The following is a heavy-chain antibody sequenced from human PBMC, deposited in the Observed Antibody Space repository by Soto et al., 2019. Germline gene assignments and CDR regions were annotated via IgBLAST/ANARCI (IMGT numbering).Heavy chain of an antibody. CDR3: AREERSTGTTGY. J-gene: IGHJ4*02. Sequence: PSETLSLTCTVSGGSVSSGDYYWSWIRQSPGKGLEWIGNIYYRGGTSYNPSLKTRPTINPDTSKNQFSLQLNSVTPEDTAVYYCAREERSTGTTGYWGQGTLVTVSS. D-gene: IGHD1-7*01. CDR2: IYYRGGT. V-gene: IGHV4-61*08. CDR1: GGSVSSGDYY.